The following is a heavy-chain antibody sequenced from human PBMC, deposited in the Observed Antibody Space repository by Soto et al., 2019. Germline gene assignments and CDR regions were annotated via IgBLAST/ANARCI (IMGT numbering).Heavy chain of an antibody. J-gene: IGHJ6*02. CDR3: ARRRGYSYGYGPFPGYYYGMDV. V-gene: IGHV5-51*01. Sequence: GESLKISCKGSGYSFTSYWTGWVRQMPGKGLEWMGIIYPGDSDTRYSPSFQGQVTISADKSISTAYLQWSSLKASDTAMYYCARRRGYSYGYGPFPGYYYGMDVWGQGTMVTVSS. CDR2: IYPGDSDT. D-gene: IGHD5-18*01. CDR1: GYSFTSYW.